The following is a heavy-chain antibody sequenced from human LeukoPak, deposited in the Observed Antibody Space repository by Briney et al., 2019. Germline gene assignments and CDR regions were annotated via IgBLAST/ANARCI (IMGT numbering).Heavy chain of an antibody. CDR3: AKDSAAAGNWDYYYYYMDV. CDR2: ISGSGGST. V-gene: IGHV3-23*01. Sequence: GGTLRLSCAASGFTFSSYGMSWVRQAPGKGLEWVSAISGSGGSTYYADSVKGRFTISRDNSKNTLYLQMNSLRAEDTAVYYCAKDSAAAGNWDYYYYYMDVWGKGTTVTISS. CDR1: GFTFSSYG. J-gene: IGHJ6*03. D-gene: IGHD6-13*01.